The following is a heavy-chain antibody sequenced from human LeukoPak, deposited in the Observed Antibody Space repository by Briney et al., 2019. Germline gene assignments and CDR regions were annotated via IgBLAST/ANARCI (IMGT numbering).Heavy chain of an antibody. J-gene: IGHJ4*02. CDR3: ARTYCSGGSCHFDY. CDR1: GGSISSGGYY. Sequence: SETLSLTCTVSGGSISSGGYYWSWIRQPPGKGLEWIGYIYYSGNTDSNPSLKSRVTISVDTSKNQFSLKLSSVTAADTAVYYCARTYCSGGSCHFDYWGQGTLVTVSS. CDR2: IYYSGNT. V-gene: IGHV4-61*08. D-gene: IGHD2-15*01.